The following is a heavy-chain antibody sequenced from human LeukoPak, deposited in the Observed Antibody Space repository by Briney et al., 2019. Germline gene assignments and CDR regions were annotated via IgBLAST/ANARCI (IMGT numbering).Heavy chain of an antibody. CDR2: IYHSGST. Sequence: SQTLSLTCAVSGGSISSGGYCWSWLRQPPGTGREWIGYIYHSGSTYYNPSLKSRVSISVDRSKTQFSLKLSSVTAADTAVYYCARGGDIVATHFDYWGQGTLVTVSS. CDR3: ARGGDIVATHFDY. D-gene: IGHD5-12*01. J-gene: IGHJ4*02. V-gene: IGHV4-30-2*01. CDR1: GGSISSGGYC.